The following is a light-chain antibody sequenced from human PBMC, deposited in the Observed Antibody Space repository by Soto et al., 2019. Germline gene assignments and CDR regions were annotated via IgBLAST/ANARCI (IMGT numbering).Light chain of an antibody. J-gene: IGLJ2*01. Sequence: QSALTQPASVSGSPGQSITISCTGTNSDVGGYNYVSWYQQHPGKAPKVIIYEVSNRPSGVSNRFSGSKSGNTASLTISGLQTEDEADYYCCSYARTYRLMIFGEGTKLTVL. V-gene: IGLV2-14*01. CDR3: CSYARTYRLMI. CDR2: EVS. CDR1: NSDVGGYNY.